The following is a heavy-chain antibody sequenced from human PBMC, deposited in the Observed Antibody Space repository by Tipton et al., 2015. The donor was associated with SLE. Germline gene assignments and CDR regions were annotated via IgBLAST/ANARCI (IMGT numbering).Heavy chain of an antibody. CDR3: ASGYYYFDY. Sequence: TLSLTCAVYGGSFSGYYWSWIRQPPGKGLEWIGYIYYSGSTYYNPSLKSRVTISVDTSKNQFSLKLSSVTAADTAVYYCASGYYYFDYWGQGTLVTVSP. J-gene: IGHJ4*02. CDR1: GGSFSGYY. V-gene: IGHV4-34*09. CDR2: IYYSGST. D-gene: IGHD3-22*01.